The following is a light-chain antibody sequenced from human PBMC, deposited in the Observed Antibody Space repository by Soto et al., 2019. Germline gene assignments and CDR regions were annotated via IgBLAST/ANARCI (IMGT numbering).Light chain of an antibody. V-gene: IGKV1-5*03. CDR2: KAS. J-gene: IGKJ5*01. CDR3: QQHNSFPIT. CDR1: ESIIRW. Sequence: IQMTQSPSTLSGSVGDRVTITCRASESIIRWLAWYQQKPGKAPKLXIYKASSLESGVPSRFSGSGSGTEFTLTINSLQADDFATYYCQQHNSFPITFGQGTRLENK.